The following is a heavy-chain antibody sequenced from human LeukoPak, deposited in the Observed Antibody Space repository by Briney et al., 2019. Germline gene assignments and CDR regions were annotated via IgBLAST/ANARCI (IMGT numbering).Heavy chain of an antibody. V-gene: IGHV4-4*02. D-gene: IGHD3-22*01. J-gene: IGHJ4*02. Sequence: SGTLSLTCAVSGGSISSSNWWSWVRQPPGKGLEWIGEIYHSGSTNYNPSLKSRVTISVDKSKNQFSLKLSSVTAADTAVYYCARDTHYYDSSGYYYIWGQGTLVTVSS. CDR2: IYHSGST. CDR3: ARDTHYYDSSGYYYI. CDR1: GGSISSSNW.